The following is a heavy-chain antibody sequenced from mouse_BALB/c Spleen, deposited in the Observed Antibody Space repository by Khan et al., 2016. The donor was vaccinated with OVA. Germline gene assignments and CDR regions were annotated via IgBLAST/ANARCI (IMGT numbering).Heavy chain of an antibody. CDR3: ARNPGLLHYAVDY. CDR1: GFSLSSSGMG. J-gene: IGHJ4*01. V-gene: IGHV8-12*01. D-gene: IGHD2-3*01. CDR2: IYWDDDK. Sequence: QVTLKESGPGILQPSQTLSLTCSFSGFSLSSSGMGVNWIRQPSGKSLEWLAHIYWDDDKRYNPSLKSRLTISKAPSRNQLFLNITSVANVDTATYDGARNPGLLHYAVDYWGQGTSVTVSS.